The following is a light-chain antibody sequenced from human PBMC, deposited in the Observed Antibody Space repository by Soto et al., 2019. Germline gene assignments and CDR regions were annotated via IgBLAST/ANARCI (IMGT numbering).Light chain of an antibody. Sequence: DIQMTQSPSTLSASVGDRVTITCRASQSISTWLAWYQQKPGKAPKLLIYDDSSLESRVPSRFSGSGSGTEFTLTISGLRPDDFATYYCQQYNTYSYTCGQGTKLEIK. J-gene: IGKJ2*01. V-gene: IGKV1-5*01. CDR2: DDS. CDR1: QSISTW. CDR3: QQYNTYSYT.